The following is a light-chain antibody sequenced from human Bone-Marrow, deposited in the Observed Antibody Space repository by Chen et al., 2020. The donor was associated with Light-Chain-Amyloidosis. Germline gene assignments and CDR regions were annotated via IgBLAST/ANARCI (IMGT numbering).Light chain of an antibody. V-gene: IGLV3-25*03. J-gene: IGLJ2*01. CDR3: QSADSSGTYEVI. CDR1: DLPTKY. CDR2: RDT. Sequence: SHELTQQPPGAVPPGQTASITCTGDDLPTKYAYWYQQKPGQAPVLVIHRDTERPSGISERFSGSSSGTTATLTISGVQAEDEADYHCQSADSSGTYEVIFGGGTKLTVL.